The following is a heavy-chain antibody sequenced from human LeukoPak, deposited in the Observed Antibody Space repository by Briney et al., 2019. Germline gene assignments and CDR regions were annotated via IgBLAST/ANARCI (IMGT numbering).Heavy chain of an antibody. Sequence: GGSLRLSCAASGFTFSSYAMSWVRQAPGKGLEWVSYISSSGSTIYYADSVKGRFTISRDNAKNSLYLQMNSLRAEDTAVYYCARDRMATHYFDYWGQGTLVTVSS. CDR3: ARDRMATHYFDY. J-gene: IGHJ4*02. CDR2: ISSSGSTI. CDR1: GFTFSSYA. V-gene: IGHV3-48*04. D-gene: IGHD5-24*01.